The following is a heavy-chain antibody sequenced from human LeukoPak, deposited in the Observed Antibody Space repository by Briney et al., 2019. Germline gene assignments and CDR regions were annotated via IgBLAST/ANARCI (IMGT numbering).Heavy chain of an antibody. Sequence: SETLSLTCAVYGGSFSGYYWSWIRQPPGKGLEWIGEINHSGSTNYNPSLKSRVTISVDTSKNQFSLKLSSVTAADTAVYYCARGIFAPYYDFRRASTPFDPWGQGTLVTVSS. J-gene: IGHJ5*02. CDR2: INHSGST. D-gene: IGHD3-3*01. CDR1: GGSFSGYY. CDR3: ARGIFAPYYDFRRASTPFDP. V-gene: IGHV4-34*01.